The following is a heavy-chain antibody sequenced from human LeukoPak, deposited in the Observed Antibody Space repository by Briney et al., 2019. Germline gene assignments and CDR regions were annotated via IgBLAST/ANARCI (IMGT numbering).Heavy chain of an antibody. J-gene: IGHJ3*02. CDR3: AKDLFVYGDYIGRPSLETDAFVI. CDR1: GFTFSSYA. CDR2: ISGSGGST. D-gene: IGHD4-17*01. Sequence: GGSLRLSCAASGFTFSSYAMSWVRQAPGKGLEWVSAISGSGGSTYYADSVKGRFTISRDNAKNSLYLQMNSLRAEDTALYYCAKDLFVYGDYIGRPSLETDAFVIWGQGTMVTVSS. V-gene: IGHV3-23*01.